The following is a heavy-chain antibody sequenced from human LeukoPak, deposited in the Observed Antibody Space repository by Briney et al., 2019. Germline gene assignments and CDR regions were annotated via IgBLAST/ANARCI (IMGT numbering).Heavy chain of an antibody. D-gene: IGHD2-2*01. CDR2: INIDGSST. J-gene: IGHJ5*02. Sequence: QPGGSLRLSCAASGFTFSSYWMHWVRQAPGKGLVWVSRINIDGSSTSYADSVKGRFTISRDNAKNTLYLQMNSLRAEDTAVYYCARGVGYCSSTSCYWWFDPWGQGTLVTVSS. CDR3: ARGVGYCSSTSCYWWFDP. V-gene: IGHV3-74*01. CDR1: GFTFSSYW.